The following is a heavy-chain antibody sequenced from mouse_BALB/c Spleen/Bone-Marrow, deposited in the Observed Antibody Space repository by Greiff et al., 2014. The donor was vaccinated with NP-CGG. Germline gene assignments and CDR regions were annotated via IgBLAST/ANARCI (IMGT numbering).Heavy chain of an antibody. V-gene: IGHV7-3*02. CDR1: GFSFTDYY. CDR2: IRNRANGYTT. CDR3: ARDIPSTTLYWYFDV. Sequence: EVKLEESGGGLVQPGGSLRLSCATSGFSFTDYYMSWVRQPPGKALEWLGFIRNRANGYTTEYSESVKARFTISRDNSQSILYLQPNPLRAEFSATYYCARDIPSTTLYWYFDVRGAGNPVTVSS. D-gene: IGHD2-13*01. J-gene: IGHJ1*01.